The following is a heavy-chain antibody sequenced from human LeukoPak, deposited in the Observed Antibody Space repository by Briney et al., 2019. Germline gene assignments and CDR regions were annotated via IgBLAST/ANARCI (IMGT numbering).Heavy chain of an antibody. D-gene: IGHD4-17*01. CDR1: GFTFSSYS. Sequence: GGSLRLSCAASGFTFSSYSMNWVRQAPGKGLEWVSSISSSSSYIYYADSVKGRFTISRDNAKNSLYLQMNSLRAEDTAVYYCARPIYADYHPPYFDYWGQGTLVTVSS. V-gene: IGHV3-21*01. CDR3: ARPIYADYHPPYFDY. CDR2: ISSSSSYI. J-gene: IGHJ4*02.